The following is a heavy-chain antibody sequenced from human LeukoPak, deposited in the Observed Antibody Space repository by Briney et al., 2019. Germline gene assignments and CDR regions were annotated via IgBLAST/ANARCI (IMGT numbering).Heavy chain of an antibody. J-gene: IGHJ4*02. V-gene: IGHV3-74*01. D-gene: IGHD2-15*01. CDR2: INSDGSST. Sequence: GGSLRLSCAASGFTFSSHWMHWVRQAPGKGPVWVSRINSDGSSTSYADSVKGRFTISRDNAKNTPYLQMNSLRAEDTAVYYCLTGGYWGQGTLVTVSS. CDR1: GFTFSSHW. CDR3: LTGGY.